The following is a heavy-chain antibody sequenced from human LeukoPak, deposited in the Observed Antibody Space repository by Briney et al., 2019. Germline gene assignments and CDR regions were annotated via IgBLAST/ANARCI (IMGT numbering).Heavy chain of an antibody. D-gene: IGHD2-15*01. CDR1: GFTFSSYG. CDR2: ISYDGSNK. V-gene: IGHV3-30*03. J-gene: IGHJ5*02. Sequence: PGGSLRLSCAASGFTFSSYGMHWVRQAPGKGLEWVAVISYDGSNKYYADSVKGRFTISRDNSNNTLYLQMTSLRAEDTAVYYCARDQMRGYCSGGSCPNWFDPWGQGTLVTVSS. CDR3: ARDQMRGYCSGGSCPNWFDP.